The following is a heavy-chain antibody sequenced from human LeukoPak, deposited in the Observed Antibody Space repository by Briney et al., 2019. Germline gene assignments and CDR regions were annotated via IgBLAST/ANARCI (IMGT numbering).Heavy chain of an antibody. Sequence: GGSLRLSCAASGFTFSSYWMHWVRQAPGKGLVWVSRINSDGSSTNYADSVKGRFTISRDNAKNTLYLQMNSLRAGDTAVYYCTRGQESMFDPWGQGTLVTVSS. J-gene: IGHJ5*02. CDR1: GFTFSSYW. D-gene: IGHD3-10*01. V-gene: IGHV3-74*01. CDR2: INSDGSST. CDR3: TRGQESMFDP.